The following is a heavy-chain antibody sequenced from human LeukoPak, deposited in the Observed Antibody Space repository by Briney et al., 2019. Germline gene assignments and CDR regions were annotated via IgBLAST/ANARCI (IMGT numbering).Heavy chain of an antibody. CDR2: IYYSGST. D-gene: IGHD5-18*01. CDR1: GGSISSGGYY. Sequence: SETLSLTCTVSGGSISSGGYYWSWIRQHPGKGLEWIGYIYYSGSTYYDPSLKSRVTISVDTSKNQFSLKLSSVTAADTAVYYCARGGSYGNHDYWGQGTLVTVSS. J-gene: IGHJ4*02. V-gene: IGHV4-31*03. CDR3: ARGGSYGNHDY.